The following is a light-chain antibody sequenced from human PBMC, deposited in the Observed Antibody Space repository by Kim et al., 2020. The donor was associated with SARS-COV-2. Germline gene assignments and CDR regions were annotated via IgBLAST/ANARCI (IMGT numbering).Light chain of an antibody. J-gene: IGLJ3*02. CDR3: TSYTTNSTLV. CDR1: NSDVGVYNY. V-gene: IGLV2-14*03. CDR2: DVS. Sequence: GQSITISCTGTNSDVGVYNYVSWYQQHPGKAPKLMIYDVSKRPSGVSNRFSGSKSGNTASLTISGLRVEDEADYYCTSYTTNSTLVFGGGTKVTVL.